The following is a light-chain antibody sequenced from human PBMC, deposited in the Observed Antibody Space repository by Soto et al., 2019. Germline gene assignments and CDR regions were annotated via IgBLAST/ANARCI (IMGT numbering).Light chain of an antibody. J-gene: IGKJ2*01. CDR3: QQSYGTPRT. Sequence: DIQMTQSPSSLSASVGDRVTISCRASRSLSSYLNWYQQKPGKAPQLLIYAASSLQSGVPSRFSGSGSGTDFTLTISSLQPEDFATYYCQQSYGTPRTFGQGTKLEIK. CDR2: AAS. CDR1: RSLSSY. V-gene: IGKV1-39*01.